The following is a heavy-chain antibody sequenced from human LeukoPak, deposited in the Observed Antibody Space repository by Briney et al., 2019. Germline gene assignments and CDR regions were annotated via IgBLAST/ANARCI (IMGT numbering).Heavy chain of an antibody. Sequence: PGGSLRLSCAASGFTISSYSMNWVRQAPGKGLEWVSSISSSSSYIYYADSVKGRFTISRDNAKKSLYLQMNSLRAEDTAVYYCAELGITMIGGVWGKGTTVTISS. J-gene: IGHJ6*04. CDR1: GFTISSYS. V-gene: IGHV3-21*01. CDR3: AELGITMIGGV. D-gene: IGHD3-10*02. CDR2: ISSSSSYI.